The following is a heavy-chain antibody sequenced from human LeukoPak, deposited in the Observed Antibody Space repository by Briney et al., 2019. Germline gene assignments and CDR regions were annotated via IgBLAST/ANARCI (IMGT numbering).Heavy chain of an antibody. CDR1: GFTFSSYG. V-gene: IGHV3-23*01. Sequence: GGSLRLSCAASGFTFSSYGMSWVRQAPGKGLEWVSAISGSGGSTYYADSVKGRFTISRDNSKNTLYLQMNSLRAEDTAVYYCAKQRSYDILTGYYKADAFDIWGQGTMVTVSS. D-gene: IGHD3-9*01. CDR3: AKQRSYDILTGYYKADAFDI. CDR2: ISGSGGST. J-gene: IGHJ3*02.